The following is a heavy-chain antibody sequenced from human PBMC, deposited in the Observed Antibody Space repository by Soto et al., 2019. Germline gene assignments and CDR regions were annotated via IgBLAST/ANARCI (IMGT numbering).Heavy chain of an antibody. CDR1: GGSISNSSFY. Sequence: PSETLSLTCTASGGSISNSSFYWGWIRQTPGKGLEWIASIYYSGSDYNNPSLQSRVTISVDRSKNQFSLKLTSVTAADTAVYFCASLGGPGHNYNYMDVSGKGTSVTVPS. CDR2: IYYSGSD. CDR3: ASLGGPGHNYNYMDV. D-gene: IGHD3-16*01. J-gene: IGHJ6*03. V-gene: IGHV4-39*01.